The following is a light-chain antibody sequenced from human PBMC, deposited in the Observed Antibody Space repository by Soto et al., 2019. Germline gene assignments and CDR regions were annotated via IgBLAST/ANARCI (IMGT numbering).Light chain of an antibody. CDR1: QSVSSN. CDR2: GAS. Sequence: EVVMTQSPATLSVSPGERATLSCRASQSVSSNLAWYQQKPGQAPRLLIYGASTRATGIPAKFSASGSGTEFPLTISSLQSEDFAVYYCQQYNDWWTFGQGTKVEIK. J-gene: IGKJ1*01. V-gene: IGKV3-15*01. CDR3: QQYNDWWT.